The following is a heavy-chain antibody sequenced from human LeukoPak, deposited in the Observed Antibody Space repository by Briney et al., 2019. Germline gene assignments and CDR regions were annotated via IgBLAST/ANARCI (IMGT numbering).Heavy chain of an antibody. Sequence: SSETLSLTCTVSGGSISSSSYYWGWIRQPPGKGLEWIGYIYYSGSTNYNPSLKSRVTISVDTSKNQFSLKLSSVTAADTAVYYCAREIRDSSGYPFWNDDAFDIWGQETMVTVSS. CDR1: GGSISSSSYY. J-gene: IGHJ3*02. CDR2: IYYSGST. D-gene: IGHD3-22*01. CDR3: AREIRDSSGYPFWNDDAFDI. V-gene: IGHV4-61*01.